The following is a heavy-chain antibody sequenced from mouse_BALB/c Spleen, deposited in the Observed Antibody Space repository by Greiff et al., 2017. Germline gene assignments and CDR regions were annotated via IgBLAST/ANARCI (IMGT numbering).Heavy chain of an antibody. J-gene: IGHJ4*01. V-gene: IGHV5-4*02. CDR2: ISDGGSYT. CDR3: ARGGYSMDY. Sequence: EVQLQQSGGGLVKPGGSLKLSCAASGFTFSDYYMYWVRQTPEKRLEWVATISDGGSYTYYPDSVKGRFTISRDNAKNNLYLQMSSLKSEDTAMYYCARGGYSMDYWGQGTSVTVSS. CDR1: GFTFSDYY.